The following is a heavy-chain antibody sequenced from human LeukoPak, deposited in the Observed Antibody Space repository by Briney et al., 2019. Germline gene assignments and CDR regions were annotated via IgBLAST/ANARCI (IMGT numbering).Heavy chain of an antibody. CDR1: GGSINSYY. CDR3: ARGVYIAASQYGY. Sequence: PSETLSLTCTVSGGSINSYYWRWIRQPPGQGLEWIGYIYYSGTTNYHPSLKSRVTISVDTSKNQFSLKLSSVTAADTAVYYCARGVYIAASQYGYWGQGTLVTVSS. J-gene: IGHJ4*02. CDR2: IYYSGTT. V-gene: IGHV4-59*01. D-gene: IGHD6-13*01.